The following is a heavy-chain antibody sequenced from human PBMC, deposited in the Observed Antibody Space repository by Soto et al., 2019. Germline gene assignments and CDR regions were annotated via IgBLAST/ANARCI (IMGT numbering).Heavy chain of an antibody. CDR1: GFTFSSYA. CDR2: ISYDGSNK. D-gene: IGHD4-17*01. J-gene: IGHJ4*02. Sequence: QVQLVESGGGVVQPGRSLRLSCAASGFTFSSYAMHWVRQAPGKGLEWVAVISYDGSNKYYADSVKGRFTISRDNSKNTLYLQMNSLRAEETAVYYCARDSWWGVTTVGPYGYWGQGTLVTVSS. CDR3: ARDSWWGVTTVGPYGY. V-gene: IGHV3-30-3*01.